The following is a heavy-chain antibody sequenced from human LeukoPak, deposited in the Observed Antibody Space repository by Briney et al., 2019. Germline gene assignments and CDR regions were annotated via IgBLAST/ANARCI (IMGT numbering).Heavy chain of an antibody. CDR1: GFTFSSYG. J-gene: IGHJ3*02. Sequence: SGGSLRLSCAASGFTFSSYGMHWVRQAPGKGLEWVAVISYDGSNKYYADSVKGRFTISRDNSKNTLYLQIDSLRAEDTAVYYCAKDRLGTLDAFDIWGQGTMVTVSS. CDR3: AKDRLGTLDAFDI. D-gene: IGHD3-9*01. V-gene: IGHV3-30*18. CDR2: ISYDGSNK.